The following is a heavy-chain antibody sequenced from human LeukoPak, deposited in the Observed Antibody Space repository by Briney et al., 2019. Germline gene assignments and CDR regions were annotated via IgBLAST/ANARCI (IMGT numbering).Heavy chain of an antibody. CDR1: GFTFTDYW. J-gene: IGHJ4*01. D-gene: IGHD6-13*01. CDR3: ARDGTAAGLYFDL. V-gene: IGHV3-7*01. CDR2: IRQDGSEK. Sequence: GGSLRLSCEVSGFTFTDYWMNWVRQAPGKGPEWVASIRQDGSEKTYVDSVKGRVTISRDNTKNSLSSQLNGLRAEDTAVYYCARDGTAAGLYFDLWGQGTLVTVSS.